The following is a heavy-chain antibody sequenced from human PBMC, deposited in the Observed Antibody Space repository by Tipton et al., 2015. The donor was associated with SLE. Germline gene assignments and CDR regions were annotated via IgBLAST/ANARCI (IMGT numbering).Heavy chain of an antibody. Sequence: TLSLTCTVSGGSISSYYWSWIRQPAREGLEWIGRIYTSGSTNYNPPLKSRVTMSVDTSKNRFSLNLSSVTAADTAVYYCARDLWTGDFGRFDPWGQGTLVTVSS. V-gene: IGHV4-4*07. CDR3: ARDLWTGDFGRFDP. CDR1: GGSISSYY. D-gene: IGHD2-21*02. J-gene: IGHJ5*02. CDR2: IYTSGST.